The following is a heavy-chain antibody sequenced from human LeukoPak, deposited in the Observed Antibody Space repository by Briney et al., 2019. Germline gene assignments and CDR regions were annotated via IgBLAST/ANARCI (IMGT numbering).Heavy chain of an antibody. CDR3: ARAPRQYYYDSSGYYSD. J-gene: IGHJ4*02. CDR2: IYSGGSI. V-gene: IGHV3-53*01. CDR1: GFTVSSNY. D-gene: IGHD3-22*01. Sequence: GGSLRLSCAASGFTVSSNYMSWVRQAPGKGLEWVSVIYSGGSIYYADSVKGRFTISRDNSKNTLYLQMNSLRAEDTAVYYCARAPRQYYYDSSGYYSDWGQGTLVTVSS.